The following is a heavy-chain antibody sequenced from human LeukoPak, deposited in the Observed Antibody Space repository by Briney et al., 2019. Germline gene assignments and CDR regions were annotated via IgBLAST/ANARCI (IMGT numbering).Heavy chain of an antibody. V-gene: IGHV1-69*05. D-gene: IGHD3-3*01. Sequence: ASVKVSCKASGGTFSSYAISWVRQVPGQGLEWMGGIIPIFGTANYAQKFQGRVTITTDESTSTAYMELSSLRSEDTAVYYCARVSKYYDFWSGYYEWWFDPWGQGTLVTVSS. J-gene: IGHJ5*02. CDR1: GGTFSSYA. CDR3: ARVSKYYDFWSGYYEWWFDP. CDR2: IIPIFGTA.